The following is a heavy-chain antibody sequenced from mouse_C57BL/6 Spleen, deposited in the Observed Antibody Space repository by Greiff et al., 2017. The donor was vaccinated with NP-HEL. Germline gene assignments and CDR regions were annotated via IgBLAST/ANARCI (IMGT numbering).Heavy chain of an antibody. CDR2: IYPSNGGT. CDR1: GYTFTRYW. V-gene: IGHV1-53*01. J-gene: IGHJ4*01. CDR3: ARISIPYAMDY. D-gene: IGHD2-10*02. Sequence: QVQLQQPGTELVKPGASVKLSCKASGYTFTRYWMHRVKQRPGQGLEWIGNIYPSNGGTNYNEKVKSKAKLTVDKSSSPAYMQLSSLTSEDSAVYYCARISIPYAMDYWGQGTSVTVSS.